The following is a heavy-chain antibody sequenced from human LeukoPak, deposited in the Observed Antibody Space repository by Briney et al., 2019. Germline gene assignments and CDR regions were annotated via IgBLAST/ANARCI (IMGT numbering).Heavy chain of an antibody. CDR1: GGTFSSYA. D-gene: IGHD3-10*01. CDR3: VRAAPSGSYSFDY. V-gene: IGHV1-69*05. CDR2: IIPIFGTA. J-gene: IGHJ4*02. Sequence: GASVKVSCKASGGTFSSYAISWVRQAPGQGLECMGGIIPIFGTANYAQKFQGRVTITTDESTSTAYMELSSLRSEDTAVYYCVRAAPSGSYSFDYWGQGTLVTVSS.